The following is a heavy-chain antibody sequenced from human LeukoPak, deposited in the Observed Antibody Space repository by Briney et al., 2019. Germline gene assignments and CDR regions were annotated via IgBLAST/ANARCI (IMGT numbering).Heavy chain of an antibody. Sequence: PGGSLRLSCAASGFTFDDYGMSWVRQAPGKGLEWVSGINWNCCSTGYADSVKGRFTISRDNAKNSLYLQMNSLRAEDTALYYCARARLGIAVAGTVDYWGQGTLVTVSS. J-gene: IGHJ4*02. V-gene: IGHV3-20*04. CDR3: ARARLGIAVAGTVDY. CDR2: INWNCCST. CDR1: GFTFDDYG. D-gene: IGHD6-19*01.